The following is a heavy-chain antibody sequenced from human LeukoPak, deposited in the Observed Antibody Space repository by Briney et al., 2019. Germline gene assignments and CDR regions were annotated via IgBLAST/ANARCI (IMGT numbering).Heavy chain of an antibody. D-gene: IGHD5-12*01. V-gene: IGHV1-2*02. CDR2: INPNSGGT. Sequence: ASVKVSCKASGYTFTGYYMHWLRQAPGQGLEWMGWINPNSGGTNYAQKFQGRVTMTRDTSISTAYMELSRLRSDDTAVYYCARATYSGYDQTRAFDIWGQGTMVTVSS. CDR3: ARATYSGYDQTRAFDI. CDR1: GYTFTGYY. J-gene: IGHJ3*02.